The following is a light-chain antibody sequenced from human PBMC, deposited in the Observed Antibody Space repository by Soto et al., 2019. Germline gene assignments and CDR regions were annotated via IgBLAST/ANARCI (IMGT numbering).Light chain of an antibody. V-gene: IGLV1-40*01. CDR3: QSYDSSVSGYV. CDR1: SSNIGAGYD. J-gene: IGLJ1*01. Sequence: QSALTQPPSVSGAPGQRVTISCTGSSSNIGAGYDVHWYQQLPGTAPKLLIYANSNRPSGVPGRFSGSKSGTSASLAITGLQAEDEADYYCQSYDSSVSGYVFGNGTKVTVL. CDR2: ANS.